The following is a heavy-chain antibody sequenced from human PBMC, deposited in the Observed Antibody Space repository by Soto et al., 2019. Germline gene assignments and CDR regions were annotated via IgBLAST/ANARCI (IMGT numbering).Heavy chain of an antibody. CDR1: GFTFSSYG. J-gene: IGHJ4*02. CDR2: IWYDGSNK. V-gene: IGHV3-33*01. CDR3: ARESESDYYDSSGLADY. D-gene: IGHD3-22*01. Sequence: PGGSLRLSCAASGFTFSSYGMHWVRQAPGKGLEWVAVIWYDGSNKYYADSVKGRFTISRDNSKNPLYLQMNSLRAEDTAVYYCARESESDYYDSSGLADYWGQGTLVTVSS.